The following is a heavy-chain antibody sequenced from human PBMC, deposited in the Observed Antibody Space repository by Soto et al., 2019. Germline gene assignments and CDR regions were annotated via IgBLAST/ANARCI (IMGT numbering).Heavy chain of an antibody. Sequence: GESLKISCNGSGYSFTSYWICWVRQMPWKGLEWMGIIYPGDSDTRYSPSFQGQVTISADKSISTAYLQWSSLKASDTAMYYCARGVGTYYYDSSGTHGVFGMDVWGQGTTVTVSS. CDR3: ARGVGTYYYDSSGTHGVFGMDV. CDR2: IYPGDSDT. D-gene: IGHD3-22*01. J-gene: IGHJ6*02. V-gene: IGHV5-51*01. CDR1: GYSFTSYW.